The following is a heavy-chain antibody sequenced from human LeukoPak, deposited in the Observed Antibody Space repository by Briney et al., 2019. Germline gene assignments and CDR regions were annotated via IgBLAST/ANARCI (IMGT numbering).Heavy chain of an antibody. CDR1: GFTFSSYS. CDR3: ARASSGWYGGHAFDI. V-gene: IGHV3-21*01. CDR2: ISSSSSYI. D-gene: IGHD6-19*01. J-gene: IGHJ3*02. Sequence: PGGSLRLYCAASGFTFSSYSMNWVRQAPGKGLEWVSSISSSSSYIYYADSVKGRFTISRDNAKNSLYLQMNSLRAEDTAVYYCARASSGWYGGHAFDIWGQGTMVTVSS.